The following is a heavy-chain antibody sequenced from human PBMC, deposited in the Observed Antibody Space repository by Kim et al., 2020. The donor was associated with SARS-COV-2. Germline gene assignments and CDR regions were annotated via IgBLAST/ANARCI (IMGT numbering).Heavy chain of an antibody. CDR1: GGSISSSSYY. D-gene: IGHD6-13*01. Sequence: SETLSLTCTVSGGSISSSSYYWGWIRQPPGKGLEWIGSIYYSGSTYYNPSLKSRVTISVDTSKNQFSLKLSSVTAADTAVYYCARPGQLVRFGWYFDLWGRGTLVTVSS. V-gene: IGHV4-39*01. J-gene: IGHJ2*01. CDR3: ARPGQLVRFGWYFDL. CDR2: IYYSGST.